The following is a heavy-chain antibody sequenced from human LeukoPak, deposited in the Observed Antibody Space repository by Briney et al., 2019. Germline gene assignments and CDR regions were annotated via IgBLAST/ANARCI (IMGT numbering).Heavy chain of an antibody. CDR3: ARARGVVVVPAAISLDY. Sequence: RASLKLSCKASGFTFSSYAINWVRQAPGQGLEWMSCIIPIFGTANYAQKFQGRVTITADESTSTAYMELSSLRSEDTAVYYCARARGVVVVPAAISLDYWGQGTLVTVSS. V-gene: IGHV1-69*01. CDR1: GFTFSSYA. J-gene: IGHJ4*02. CDR2: IIPIFGTA. D-gene: IGHD2-2*01.